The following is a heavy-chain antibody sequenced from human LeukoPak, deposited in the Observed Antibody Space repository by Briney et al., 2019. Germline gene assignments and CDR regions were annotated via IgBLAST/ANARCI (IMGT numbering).Heavy chain of an antibody. Sequence: SETLSLTCTVSGGSISSYYWSWIRQPPGKGLEWIGYIYYSGSTNYNPSLKSRVTISVDTSKNQFSLKLSSVTAADTAVYYCARDASVGYSYGRDYYYYYGMDVWGQGTTVSVSS. J-gene: IGHJ6*02. CDR3: ARDASVGYSYGRDYYYYYGMDV. CDR1: GGSISSYY. D-gene: IGHD5-18*01. V-gene: IGHV4-59*01. CDR2: IYYSGST.